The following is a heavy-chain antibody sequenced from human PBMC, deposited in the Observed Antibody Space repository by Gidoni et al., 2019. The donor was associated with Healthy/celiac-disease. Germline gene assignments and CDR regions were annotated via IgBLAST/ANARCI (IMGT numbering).Heavy chain of an antibody. V-gene: IGHV1-18*01. CDR3: ARDLGLGYCSGGSCYSPDY. D-gene: IGHD2-15*01. J-gene: IGHJ4*02. CDR1: GYTFTSHG. Sequence: QVQLVQSGAEVKKPGASVKVSCKASGYTFTSHGISWVRQAPGQGLEWMGWISAYNGNTNYAQKLQGRVTMTTGTSTSTAYMELRSLRSDDTAVYYCARDLGLGYCSGGSCYSPDYWGQGTLVTVSS. CDR2: ISAYNGNT.